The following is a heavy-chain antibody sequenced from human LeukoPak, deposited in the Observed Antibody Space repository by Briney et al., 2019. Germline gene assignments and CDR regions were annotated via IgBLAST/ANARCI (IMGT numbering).Heavy chain of an antibody. V-gene: IGHV1-8*01. Sequence: ASVKVSCKASGYTFTNYHINWVRLATGQGPEWMGWMNPNSGDTAYAQKFQGRVTMTTDTSTSTAYMELRSLRSDDTAVYYCAGRIAAAGTGWFDPWGQGTLVTVSS. CDR3: AGRIAAAGTGWFDP. J-gene: IGHJ5*02. CDR1: GYTFTNYH. CDR2: MNPNSGDT. D-gene: IGHD6-13*01.